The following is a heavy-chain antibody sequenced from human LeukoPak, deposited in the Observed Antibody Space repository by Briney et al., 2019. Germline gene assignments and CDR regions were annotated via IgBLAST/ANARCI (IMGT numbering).Heavy chain of an antibody. Sequence: GGSLRLSCEASGFTFSSYEMNWVRQAPGKGLEWVSYISSSGTTINYADSVKGRFTMSRDNAKRSLYLQMNSLRAEDTAVYYCARGPSITILDWGQGTLVTVSS. V-gene: IGHV3-48*03. J-gene: IGHJ4*02. CDR2: ISSSGTTI. CDR3: ARGPSITILD. D-gene: IGHD3-3*01. CDR1: GFTFSSYE.